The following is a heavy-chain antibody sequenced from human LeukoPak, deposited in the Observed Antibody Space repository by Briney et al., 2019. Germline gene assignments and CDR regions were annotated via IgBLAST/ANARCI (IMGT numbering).Heavy chain of an antibody. V-gene: IGHV1-46*01. CDR1: GYTFTSYY. Sequence: ASVKVSCKASGYTFTSYYMHWVRQAPGQGLEWMGIINPSGGTTTYAQKFQGRVTMTRDTSTSTVYMELSSLRSEDTAVYHCARGGDIVVVVAATKFPYFDYWGQGTLVTVSS. J-gene: IGHJ4*02. CDR2: INPSGGTT. CDR3: ARGGDIVVVVAATKFPYFDY. D-gene: IGHD2-15*01.